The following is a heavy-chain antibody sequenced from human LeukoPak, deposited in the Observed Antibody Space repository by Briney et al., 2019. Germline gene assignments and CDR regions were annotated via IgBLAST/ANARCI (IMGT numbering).Heavy chain of an antibody. CDR3: AKELLLWFGEKSRYFDY. V-gene: IGHV3-30*18. Sequence: GGSLRLSCAAYGFTFSSYGMHWVRQAPGKGLEWVAVISYDGSNKYYADSVKGRFTISRDNSKNTLYLQMNSLRAEDTAVYYCAKELLLWFGEKSRYFDYWGQGTLVTVSS. J-gene: IGHJ4*02. D-gene: IGHD3-10*01. CDR2: ISYDGSNK. CDR1: GFTFSSYG.